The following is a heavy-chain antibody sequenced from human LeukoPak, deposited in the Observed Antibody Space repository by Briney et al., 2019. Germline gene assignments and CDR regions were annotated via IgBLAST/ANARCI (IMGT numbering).Heavy chain of an antibody. CDR1: GFTFSSYG. D-gene: IGHD3-3*01. CDR2: ISYDGSNK. CDR3: AKDVEYDFWSGYPYRYFDY. V-gene: IGHV3-30*18. J-gene: IGHJ4*02. Sequence: GGSLRLSCAASGFTFSSYGMHWVRQAPGKGLEWVAVISYDGSNKYYADSVKGRFTISRDNSKNTLYLQMNSLRAEDTAVYYCAKDVEYDFWSGYPYRYFDYWGQGTLVTVSS.